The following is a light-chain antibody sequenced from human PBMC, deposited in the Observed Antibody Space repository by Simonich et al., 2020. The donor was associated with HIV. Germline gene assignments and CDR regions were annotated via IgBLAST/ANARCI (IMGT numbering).Light chain of an antibody. J-gene: IGLJ3*02. V-gene: IGLV1-40*01. CDR1: SSNIGAGYD. CDR3: QSYDSSLSGWV. CDR2: SNN. Sequence: QSVLTQPPSVSGATGQRVTISCTGTSSNIGAGYDVHWYQQLPGTAPKLLLDSNNNRPPGVPDRFSASKSGTSASLAITGLQAEDEADFYCQSYDSSLSGWVFGGGTKLTVL.